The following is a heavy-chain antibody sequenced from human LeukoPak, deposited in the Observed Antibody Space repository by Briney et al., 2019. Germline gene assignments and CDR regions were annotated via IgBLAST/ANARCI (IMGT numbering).Heavy chain of an antibody. CDR3: ARVRLGTVTMVDY. J-gene: IGHJ4*02. CDR1: GFTFSDYY. CDR2: ISPSARNI. V-gene: IGHV3-11*01. Sequence: GVSLRLFCAASGFTFSDYYVSWIRQARGEGGVWVSNISPSARNIDYADAVKGRFTLSRDNAKNSVHLQMNSLRAEDTAVYYCARVRLGTVTMVDYWGQGTLVTVSS. D-gene: IGHD4/OR15-4a*01.